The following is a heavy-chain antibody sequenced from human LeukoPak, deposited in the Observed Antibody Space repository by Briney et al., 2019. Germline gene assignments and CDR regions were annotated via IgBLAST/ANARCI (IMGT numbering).Heavy chain of an antibody. Sequence: GASVKVSCKTSGYTFTDYYMHWVRQAPGQGLEWMGWINPNNGAANYAQRFQGRVTMTRDTSISTAYMELSGLRSDDTAVYYCARLRGGYGGMGHYGMDVWGQGTPVTVSS. V-gene: IGHV1-2*02. CDR3: ARLRGGYGGMGHYGMDV. D-gene: IGHD2-15*01. CDR2: INPNNGAA. CDR1: GYTFTDYY. J-gene: IGHJ6*02.